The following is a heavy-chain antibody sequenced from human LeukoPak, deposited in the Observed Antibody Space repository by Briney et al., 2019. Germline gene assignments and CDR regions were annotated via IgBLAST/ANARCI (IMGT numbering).Heavy chain of an antibody. D-gene: IGHD1-26*01. V-gene: IGHV1-8*01. Sequence: ASVKVSCKASGYTFTSYDISWVRQATGQRLEWMGWLNPSSGNTGYAQKFQGRVTMTRNTSISTAYMELSSLRSEDTAVYYCARGRPPSPFVGATSDYWGQGTLVTVSS. CDR3: ARGRPPSPFVGATSDY. J-gene: IGHJ4*02. CDR1: GYTFTSYD. CDR2: LNPSSGNT.